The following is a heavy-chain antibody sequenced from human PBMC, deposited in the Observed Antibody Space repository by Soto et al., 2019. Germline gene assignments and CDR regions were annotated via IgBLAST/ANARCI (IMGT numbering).Heavy chain of an antibody. CDR1: GFSLSTSGVG. CDR3: AHWAGTAVFDY. J-gene: IGHJ4*02. Sequence: QITLKTSGPTLVKPTQTLTLTCTFSGFSLSTSGVGVGWIRQPPGTALEWLALIYWDDDKRYSPSLKSSLTITKDTSKKHVVLTMTNMDPVDTATYYCAHWAGTAVFDYWGQGTLVTVSS. V-gene: IGHV2-5*02. CDR2: IYWDDDK.